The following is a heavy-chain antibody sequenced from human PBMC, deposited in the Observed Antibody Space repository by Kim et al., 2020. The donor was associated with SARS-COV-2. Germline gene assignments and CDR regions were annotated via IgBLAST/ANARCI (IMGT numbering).Heavy chain of an antibody. D-gene: IGHD2-15*01. V-gene: IGHV3-9*01. Sequence: GYADSVKGRFTIYRDIASNYVYLQMDSLRPDDTAFYYCTKDITPGGADVWVQGTTVTVSS. CDR3: TKDITPGGADV. J-gene: IGHJ6*02.